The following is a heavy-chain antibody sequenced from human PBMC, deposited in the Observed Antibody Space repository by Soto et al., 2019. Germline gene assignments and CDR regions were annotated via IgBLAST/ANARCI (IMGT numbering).Heavy chain of an antibody. CDR2: MYYSGGT. CDR3: ARLDRFLEYFNH. V-gene: IGHV4-39*01. J-gene: IGHJ1*01. Sequence: QLQLQESGPGLVKPSETLSLTCSVSGGSISISSYYWGWVRQPPGKGLEWIASMYYSGGTYYNPSLKSRATISVDKSKHQFSLKLTSATAADTAVYYCARLDRFLEYFNHWGQGTLVTVSS. D-gene: IGHD3-3*01. CDR1: GGSISISSYY.